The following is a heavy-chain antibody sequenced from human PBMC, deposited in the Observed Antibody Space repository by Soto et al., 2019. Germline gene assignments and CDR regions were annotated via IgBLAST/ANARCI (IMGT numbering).Heavy chain of an antibody. CDR2: TYYRSKWYN. J-gene: IGHJ6*02. D-gene: IGHD3-16*02. V-gene: IGHV6-1*01. CDR1: GDSVSSNSAA. CDR3: ARETTVSLGYYYYYGMAV. Sequence: SQTLSLTCAISGDSVSSNSAAWNWIRQSPSRGLEWLGRTYYRSKWYNDYAVSVKSRITINPDTSKNQFSLQLNSVTPEDTAVYYCARETTVSLGYYYYYGMAVWGQGTTATVSS.